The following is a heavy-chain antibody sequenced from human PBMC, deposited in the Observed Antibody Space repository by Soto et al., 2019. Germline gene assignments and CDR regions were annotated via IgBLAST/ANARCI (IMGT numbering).Heavy chain of an antibody. CDR2: ISAYNGNT. D-gene: IGHD3-22*01. J-gene: IGHJ5*02. V-gene: IGHV1-18*01. CDR1: GYTFSRYG. CDR3: ARVYYYDSSGYGDWFDP. Sequence: GASVKVSCKASGYTFSRYGISGVRQAPGQGLEWMGWISAYNGNTNYAQKLQGRVTMTTDTSTSTAYMELRSLRSDDTAVYYCARVYYYDSSGYGDWFDPWGQGTLVTVSS.